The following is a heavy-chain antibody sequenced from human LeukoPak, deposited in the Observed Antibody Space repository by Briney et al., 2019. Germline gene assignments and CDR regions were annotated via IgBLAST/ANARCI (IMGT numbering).Heavy chain of an antibody. D-gene: IGHD1-26*01. CDR2: INHSGST. J-gene: IGHJ4*02. V-gene: IGHV4-34*01. Sequence: SETLSLTCAVYGESFSGYYWSWIRQPPGKGLEWIGEINHSGSTNYNPSLESRVTISVDTSKNQFSLKLSSVTAADTAIYYCARNLSGSYFDYWGQGTLVTVSS. CDR1: GESFSGYY. CDR3: ARNLSGSYFDY.